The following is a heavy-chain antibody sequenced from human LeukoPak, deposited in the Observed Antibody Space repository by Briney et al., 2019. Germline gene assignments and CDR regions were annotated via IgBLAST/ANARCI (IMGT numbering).Heavy chain of an antibody. D-gene: IGHD3-22*01. CDR1: GFIFSVYA. CDR2: ICGNGDCT. J-gene: IGHJ4*02. V-gene: IGHV3-23*01. Sequence: GGSLRLSCVASGFIFSVYAMTWVRQAPGKGLEWVSGICGNGDCTYYADSVKGRFTISRDNSKDTVYLQMNSLRAEDTAVYYCAKGGIVVVLGDWGQGTLVTVSS. CDR3: AKGGIVVVLGD.